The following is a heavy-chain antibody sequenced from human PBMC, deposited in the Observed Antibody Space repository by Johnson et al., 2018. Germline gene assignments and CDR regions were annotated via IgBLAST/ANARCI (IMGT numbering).Heavy chain of an antibody. CDR1: GFTFSSYA. D-gene: IGHD6-19*01. CDR3: ARDYGSSGHGYMDV. V-gene: IGHV3-30-3*01. Sequence: QVQLVQSGGGVVQPGRSLRLSCAASGFTFSSYAMHWVRQAPGKGLEWVAVISYDGSNNYNADSVKGRFTISRDNSKNTLYLQMNSLRAEDTAVYYCARDYGSSGHGYMDVWGKGTTVTVSS. CDR2: ISYDGSNN. J-gene: IGHJ6*03.